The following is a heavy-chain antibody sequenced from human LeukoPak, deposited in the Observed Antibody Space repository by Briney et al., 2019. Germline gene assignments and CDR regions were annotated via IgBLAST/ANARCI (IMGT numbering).Heavy chain of an antibody. CDR3: AREGESRRSGSYFVN. J-gene: IGHJ4*02. Sequence: PSETLSLTCTVSGGSISSYYWSWIRQPPGKGLEWIGYIYYSGSTNYNPSLKSRVTISVDTSKNQFSLKLSSVTAADTAVYYCAREGESRRSGSYFVNWGQGTLVTVSS. CDR1: GGSISSYY. CDR2: IYYSGST. V-gene: IGHV4-59*01. D-gene: IGHD1-26*01.